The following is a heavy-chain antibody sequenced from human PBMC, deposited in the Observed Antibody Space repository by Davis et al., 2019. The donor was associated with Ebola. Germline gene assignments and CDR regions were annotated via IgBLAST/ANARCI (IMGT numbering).Heavy chain of an antibody. CDR3: ARSYGAAPFDY. V-gene: IGHV4-59*08. Sequence: MPGGSLRLSCTVPGGSISPYYWSWIRQPPGKGLECIGYIYYSGGTKYNLSLKGRVAISVDTSKNQFSLKLSSVTAADTAVYYCARSYGAAPFDYWGQGTLVTVSS. CDR1: GGSISPYY. CDR2: IYYSGGT. J-gene: IGHJ4*02. D-gene: IGHD4/OR15-4a*01.